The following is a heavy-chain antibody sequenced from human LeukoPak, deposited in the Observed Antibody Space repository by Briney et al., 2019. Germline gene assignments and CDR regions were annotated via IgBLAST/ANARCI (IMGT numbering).Heavy chain of an antibody. CDR1: GYTFTGYY. D-gene: IGHD6-6*01. Sequence: ASVTVSCKASGYTFTGYYMHWARQAPGQGLEWMGWINPNSGGTNYAQKFQGRVTMTRDTSISTAYMELSSLRSEDTAVYYCASVGPQAPDRLRIAARLPNEAFDIWGQGTMVTVSS. J-gene: IGHJ3*02. V-gene: IGHV1-2*02. CDR2: INPNSGGT. CDR3: ASVGPQAPDRLRIAARLPNEAFDI.